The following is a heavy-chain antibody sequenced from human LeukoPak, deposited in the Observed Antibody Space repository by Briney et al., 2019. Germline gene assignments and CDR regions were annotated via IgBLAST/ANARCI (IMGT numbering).Heavy chain of an antibody. CDR1: GFTFSNYW. J-gene: IGHJ4*02. D-gene: IGHD3-22*01. V-gene: IGHV3-7*01. Sequence: GGSLRLSCVASGFTFSNYWMHWVRQAPGKGLEWVANIKQDGSEKYYVDSVKGRFTISRDNAKNSLYLQMNSLRAEDAAVYYCGRDMDYYDSSDRVCYWGQRTLVTVSS. CDR2: IKQDGSEK. CDR3: GRDMDYYDSSDRVCY.